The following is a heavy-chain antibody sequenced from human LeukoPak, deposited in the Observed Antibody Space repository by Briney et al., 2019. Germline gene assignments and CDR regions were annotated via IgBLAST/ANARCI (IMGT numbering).Heavy chain of an antibody. CDR3: ARSYGSGSYFDY. V-gene: IGHV4-38-2*02. J-gene: IGHJ4*02. Sequence: KSSETLSLTCTVSGYSISSGYYWGWIRQPPGKGLEWIGSIYHSGSTFDNPSLKSRVTISVDTSKNQFSLKLSSVTAADTAVYYCARSYGSGSYFDYWGQGILVTVSS. CDR1: GYSISSGYY. CDR2: IYHSGST. D-gene: IGHD3-10*01.